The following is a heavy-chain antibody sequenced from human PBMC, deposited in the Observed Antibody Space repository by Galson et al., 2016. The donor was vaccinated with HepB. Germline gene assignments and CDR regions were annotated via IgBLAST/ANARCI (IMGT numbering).Heavy chain of an antibody. CDR2: ISTRGTYT. J-gene: IGHJ5*02. D-gene: IGHD2-21*01. Sequence: SLRLSCAASGFVFSDYYMSWLRQAPGKGLEWISDISTRGTYTDYADSVKGRFTISRDNANNLLYLQMDNLRTEDTAVYFCARDLKFRNWFDPWGQGSRVTVSP. CDR1: GFVFSDYY. V-gene: IGHV3-11*06. CDR3: ARDLKFRNWFDP.